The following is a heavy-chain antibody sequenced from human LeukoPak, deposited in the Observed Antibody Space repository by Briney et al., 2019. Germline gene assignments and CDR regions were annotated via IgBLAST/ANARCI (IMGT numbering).Heavy chain of an antibody. CDR3: ASPDSSSWPYTYDY. CDR1: GFTFSSYS. D-gene: IGHD6-13*01. V-gene: IGHV4-34*01. J-gene: IGHJ4*02. Sequence: GSLRLSCAASGFTFSSYSMNWVRQPPGKGLEWIGEINHSGSTNYNPSLKSRVTISVDTSKNQFSLKLSSVTAADTAVYYCASPDSSSWPYTYDYWGQGTLVTVSS. CDR2: INHSGST.